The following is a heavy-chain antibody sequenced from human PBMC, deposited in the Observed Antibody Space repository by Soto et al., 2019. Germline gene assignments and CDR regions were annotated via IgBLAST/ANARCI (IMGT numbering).Heavy chain of an antibody. Sequence: GGALRLSCAASGFTFDDYAMHLVRQSPGKGLEWVSCISLNSGSIGYADSVKGRFTISRDNAKNSLYLQMNSLRAEDTALYYCAKDAYYYDSSGYYTGAFDIWGQGTMVTVSS. CDR2: ISLNSGSI. CDR3: AKDAYYYDSSGYYTGAFDI. V-gene: IGHV3-9*01. D-gene: IGHD3-22*01. CDR1: GFTFDDYA. J-gene: IGHJ3*02.